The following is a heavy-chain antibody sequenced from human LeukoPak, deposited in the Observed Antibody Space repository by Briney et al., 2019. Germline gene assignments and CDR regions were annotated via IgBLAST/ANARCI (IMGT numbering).Heavy chain of an antibody. Sequence: ASVKVSCKASGYTFSSYAMNWVRQAPGQGLEWMGKISANTGNPTYAQGFTGRFVFSLDTSVSTAYLQISSLKAEDTAVYYCARFSFWQRAMDVWGKGTTVTVSS. D-gene: IGHD1-1*01. V-gene: IGHV7-4-1*02. CDR2: ISANTGNP. CDR1: GYTFSSYA. J-gene: IGHJ6*03. CDR3: ARFSFWQRAMDV.